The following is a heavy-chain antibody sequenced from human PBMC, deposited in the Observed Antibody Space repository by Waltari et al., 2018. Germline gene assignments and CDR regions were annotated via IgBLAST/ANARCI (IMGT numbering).Heavy chain of an antibody. CDR1: GYLINSGYY. V-gene: IGHV4-38-2*01. CDR3: VRNGLGYCTSSTCYKNDD. D-gene: IGHD2-2*01. Sequence: QVQLQESGPGLVRPSETLSLTCAVSGYLINSGYYWGWVRQTPGKGLQWIGTIYHGGDKYYNPSIESRVTMSLDTSNNQFFLKLNSVTAEDTAIYYCVRNGLGYCTSSTCYKNDDWGQGALVTVSS. J-gene: IGHJ4*02. CDR2: IYHGGDK.